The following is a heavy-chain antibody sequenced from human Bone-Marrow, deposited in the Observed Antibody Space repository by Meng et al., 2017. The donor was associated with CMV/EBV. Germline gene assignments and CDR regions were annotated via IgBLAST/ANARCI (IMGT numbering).Heavy chain of an antibody. CDR2: ISSSGSTI. Sequence: GGSLRLSCAASGFTFSSYEMNWVRQAPGKGLEWVSYISSSGSTIYYADSVKGRFTISRDNAKNSLYLQMNSLRAEDTAVYYCAREIVVVPAAIYHYYGMDVWGQGTTVTVSS. D-gene: IGHD2-2*02. CDR1: GFTFSSYE. CDR3: AREIVVVPAAIYHYYGMDV. J-gene: IGHJ6*02. V-gene: IGHV3-48*03.